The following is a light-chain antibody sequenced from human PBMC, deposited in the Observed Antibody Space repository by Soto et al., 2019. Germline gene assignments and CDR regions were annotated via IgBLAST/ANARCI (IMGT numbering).Light chain of an antibody. CDR3: QQHGTSIT. CDR2: GAS. J-gene: IGKJ4*01. Sequence: EVVLTQSPGTLSLSPGERATLSCRASQNVYINSLAWYQQKPGQPPRLLIYGASTRAAAIPDRFSGSGSGTDFTLIINRLEPEDFAVYYCQQHGTSITFGGGTKLESK. CDR1: QNVYINS. V-gene: IGKV3-20*01.